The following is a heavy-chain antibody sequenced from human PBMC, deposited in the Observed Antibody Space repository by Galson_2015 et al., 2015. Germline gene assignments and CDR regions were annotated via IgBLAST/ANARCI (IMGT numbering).Heavy chain of an antibody. V-gene: IGHV3-49*03. CDR3: ARRINNYDS. CDR2: VRVSTFGATT. Sequence: SLRLSCAGSGFDFGDFAMTWLRQAPGKGLEWVGFVRVSTFGATTEIAASVRGRFAISRNDSKSVAYLHMTSLRTEDTAGYYCARRINNYDSWGQGTRVIVSS. CDR1: GFDFGDFA. D-gene: IGHD2/OR15-2a*01. J-gene: IGHJ4*02.